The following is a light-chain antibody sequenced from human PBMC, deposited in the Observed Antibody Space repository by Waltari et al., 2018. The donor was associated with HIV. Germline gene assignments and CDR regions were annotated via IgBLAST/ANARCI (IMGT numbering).Light chain of an antibody. CDR1: SSDVGAYNY. V-gene: IGLV2-11*01. CDR3: CSYADTYFVL. J-gene: IGLJ2*01. Sequence: QSALTQPRSVSGSPGQSVTISCTGTSSDVGAYNYVSWYQHHPNKGPKLLIYDVNPRPSGVPDRFSGSKSGNTASLTISGLQAEDEADYYCCSYADTYFVLFGGRTKLTVL. CDR2: DVN.